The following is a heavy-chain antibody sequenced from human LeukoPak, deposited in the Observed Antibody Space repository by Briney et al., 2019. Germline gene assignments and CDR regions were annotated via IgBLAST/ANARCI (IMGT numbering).Heavy chain of an antibody. J-gene: IGHJ5*02. V-gene: IGHV4-34*01. Sequence: SETLSLTCAVYGGSFSGYYGSWIRQPPGKGLEWIGEINHSGSTNYNPSLKSRVTISVDTSKNQFSLKLSSVTAADTAVYYCARGYYYDSSGYYYFYWFDPWGQGTLVTVSS. D-gene: IGHD3-22*01. CDR1: GGSFSGYY. CDR3: ARGYYYDSSGYYYFYWFDP. CDR2: INHSGST.